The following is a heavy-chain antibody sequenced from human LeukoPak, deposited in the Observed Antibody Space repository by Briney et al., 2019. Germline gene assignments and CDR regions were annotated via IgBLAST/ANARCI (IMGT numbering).Heavy chain of an antibody. V-gene: IGHV4-4*07. CDR1: GGSISSYY. CDR2: IYTSGST. CDR3: ARNRGSSVFDY. Sequence: SGPCPSPALSGGSISSYYWSWIRQPAGKGLEWIGRIYTSGSTNYNPSLKSRVTMSVDTSKNQFSLKLSSVTAADTAVYYCARNRGSSVFDYWGQGTLVTVSS. D-gene: IGHD1-26*01. J-gene: IGHJ4*02.